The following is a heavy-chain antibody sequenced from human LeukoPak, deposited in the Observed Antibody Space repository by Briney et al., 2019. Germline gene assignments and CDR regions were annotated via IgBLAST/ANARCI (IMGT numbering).Heavy chain of an antibody. J-gene: IGHJ4*02. CDR3: ARVRTVTTYLDY. CDR1: GYTFTGYY. Sequence: ASVKVSCKASGYTFTGYYMHWVRQAPGQGLEWMGWINPNSGGTNYAQKFQGRATMTRDTSISTAHMELSRLRSDDTAVYYCARVRTVTTYLDYWGQGTLVTVSS. CDR2: INPNSGGT. V-gene: IGHV1-2*02. D-gene: IGHD4-17*01.